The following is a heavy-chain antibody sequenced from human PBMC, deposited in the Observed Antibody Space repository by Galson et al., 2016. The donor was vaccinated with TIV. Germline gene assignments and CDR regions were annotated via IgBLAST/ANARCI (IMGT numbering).Heavy chain of an antibody. J-gene: IGHJ6*02. D-gene: IGHD3-10*01. CDR2: ISGSGATT. CDR3: AKVPSSGFSYYYGWDV. V-gene: IGHV3-23*01. Sequence: LRLSCAASGFTFSSHAMTWVRQAPGKGLEWVSAISGSGATTHYADSVKGRFTISRDNSKNTLYVQMDSLRAEDTALYYCAKVPSSGFSYYYGWDVWGQGTTVTVSS. CDR1: GFTFSSHA.